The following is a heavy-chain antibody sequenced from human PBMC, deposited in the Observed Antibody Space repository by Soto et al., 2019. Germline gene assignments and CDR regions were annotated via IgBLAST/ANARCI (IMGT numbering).Heavy chain of an antibody. V-gene: IGHV4-30-4*01. CDR2: IYYSGST. J-gene: IGHJ4*02. Sequence: SETLSLTCTVSGGSISSGDYYWSWIRQPPGKGLEWIGYIYYSGSTYYNPSLKSRVTISVDTSKNQFSLKLSSVTAADTAVYYCAGSPALYYDSSGSSFDYWGQGTLVTVSS. CDR3: AGSPALYYDSSGSSFDY. D-gene: IGHD3-22*01. CDR1: GGSISSGDYY.